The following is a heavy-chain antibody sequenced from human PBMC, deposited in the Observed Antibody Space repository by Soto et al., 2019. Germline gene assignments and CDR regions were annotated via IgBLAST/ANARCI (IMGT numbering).Heavy chain of an antibody. D-gene: IGHD3-9*01. Sequence: PSQTLSLTCVISGDSVSSISAAWTWIRQSPSRGLEWLGRTYYRSEWYNDYAESVKSRINIKPDTSRNQFSLQLTSVTPEDTAVYYCAREDWATLTNVYSYGTEVWGQGTAVTVSS. CDR3: AREDWATLTNVYSYGTEV. CDR2: TYYRSEWYN. V-gene: IGHV6-1*01. J-gene: IGHJ6*02. CDR1: GDSVSSISAA.